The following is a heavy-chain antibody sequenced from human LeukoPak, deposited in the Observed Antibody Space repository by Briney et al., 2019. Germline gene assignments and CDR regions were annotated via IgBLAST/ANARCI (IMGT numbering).Heavy chain of an antibody. Sequence: SETLSLTCTVSGGSISSGSYYWSRIRQPAGKGLEWIGRIYTSGSTNYNPSLKSRVTISVDTSKNQFSLKLSSVTAADTAVYYCATSSYDTAGKYFDLWGRGTLVTVSS. V-gene: IGHV4-61*02. CDR3: ATSSYDTAGKYFDL. CDR1: GGSISSGSYY. CDR2: IYTSGST. J-gene: IGHJ2*01. D-gene: IGHD3-22*01.